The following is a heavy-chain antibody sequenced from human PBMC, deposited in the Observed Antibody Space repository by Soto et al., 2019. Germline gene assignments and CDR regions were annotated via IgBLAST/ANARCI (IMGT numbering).Heavy chain of an antibody. D-gene: IGHD4-4*01. CDR3: ASYANYNHF. V-gene: IGHV4-59*01. CDR1: GGSMSSYY. CDR2: VYYSGST. Sequence: QVQLQESGPGLVKPSETLSLTCNVSGGSMSSYYWSWIRQPPGKGLEWIGYVYYSGSTNYNPSLNSRGTISVDTSKNQFSLKLSSVTAADTAVYYCASYANYNHFWGQGTLVTVSS. J-gene: IGHJ4*02.